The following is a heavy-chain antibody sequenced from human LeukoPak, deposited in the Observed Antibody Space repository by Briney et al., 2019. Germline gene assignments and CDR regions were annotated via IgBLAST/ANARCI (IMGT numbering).Heavy chain of an antibody. V-gene: IGHV4-39*01. CDR3: ARRWYSYGELAY. J-gene: IGHJ4*02. D-gene: IGHD5-18*01. Sequence: SETLSLTRTVSGGSISSSSYYWGWIRQPPGKGLEWIGSIYYSGSTYYNPSLKSRVTISVDTSKNQFSLKLSSVTAADTAVYYCARRWYSYGELAYWGQGTLVTVSS. CDR2: IYYSGST. CDR1: GGSISSSSYY.